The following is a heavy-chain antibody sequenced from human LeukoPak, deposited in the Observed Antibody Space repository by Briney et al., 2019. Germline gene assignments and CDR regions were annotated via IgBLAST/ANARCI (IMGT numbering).Heavy chain of an antibody. CDR1: GYTFTAYV. D-gene: IGHD3-16*01. CDR3: ARELTRFGEFDC. J-gene: IGHJ4*02. CDR2: INAANGDT. Sequence: ASVKVSCKASGYTFTAYVLHWVRQAPGQGLEWMGWINAANGDTKYSQRFQDRVTITRDTSANTVYMDLSSLASEDTALYYCARELTRFGEFDCWGQGTLVTVSA. V-gene: IGHV1-3*01.